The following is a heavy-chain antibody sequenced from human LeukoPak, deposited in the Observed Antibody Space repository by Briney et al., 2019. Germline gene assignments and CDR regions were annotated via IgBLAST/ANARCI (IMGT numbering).Heavy chain of an antibody. V-gene: IGHV3-7*03. CDR2: IKQDGSEK. CDR1: GFTFSSHW. J-gene: IGHJ4*02. Sequence: GGSLRLSCAASGFTFSSHWMSWVRQASGEGLEWVANIKQDGSEKNYVDSVKGRFTISRDNAKNSLYLQMNSLRLVDTAVYYCARDSSAIFYWGQGTLVTVSS. CDR3: ARDSSAIFY. D-gene: IGHD3-22*01.